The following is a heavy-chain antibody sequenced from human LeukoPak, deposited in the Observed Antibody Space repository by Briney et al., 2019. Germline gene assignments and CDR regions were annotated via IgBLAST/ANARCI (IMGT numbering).Heavy chain of an antibody. CDR3: AGRKKGMATGGLDY. V-gene: IGHV5-51*01. CDR2: IYPGDSDT. CDR1: GSIFTSYL. J-gene: IGHJ4*02. Sequence: RGASLQFSWQGSGSIFTSYLSGWVRQLPGKGLEWMGIIYPGDSDTRYNPSFQGQVTISAEKSISTAYLQWSSRKASDTASYYCAGRKKGMATGGLDYWGQGTLVTVSS. D-gene: IGHD5-24*01.